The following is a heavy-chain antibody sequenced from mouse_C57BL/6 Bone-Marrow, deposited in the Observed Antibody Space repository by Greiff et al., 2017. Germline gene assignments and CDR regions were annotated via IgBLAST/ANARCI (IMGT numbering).Heavy chain of an antibody. V-gene: IGHV1-80*01. J-gene: IGHJ3*01. CDR3: ARSAYYSNYGFAY. CDR2: IYPGDGDT. CDR1: GYAFSSYW. D-gene: IGHD2-5*01. Sequence: QVQLQQSGAELVKPGASVKISCKVSGYAFSSYWMNWVKQRPGKGLEWIGQIYPGDGDTNYNGKFKGKATLTADKSSSTAYMQLSSLTSEDSAVYFCARSAYYSNYGFAYWGQGTLVTVSA.